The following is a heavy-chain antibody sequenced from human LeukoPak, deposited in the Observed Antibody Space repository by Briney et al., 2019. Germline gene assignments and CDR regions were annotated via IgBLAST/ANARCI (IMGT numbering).Heavy chain of an antibody. Sequence: GASVKVSCKASGYTFSNYGMNWVRQAPGQGLEWMGWINTNTGNPTYAQGFTGRFVFSLDTSVSTAYLQISSLKAEDTAVYYCARRPNAFDIWGQGTMVTVSS. CDR2: INTNTGNP. J-gene: IGHJ3*02. V-gene: IGHV7-4-1*02. CDR1: GYTFSNYG. CDR3: ARRPNAFDI.